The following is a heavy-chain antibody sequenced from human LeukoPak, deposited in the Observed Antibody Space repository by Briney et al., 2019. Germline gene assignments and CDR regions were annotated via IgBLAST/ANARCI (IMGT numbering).Heavy chain of an antibody. J-gene: IGHJ4*02. V-gene: IGHV3-23*01. CDR1: GFTFSSYA. CDR3: AKDLSRVPWSANFDY. D-gene: IGHD1-1*01. CDR2: ISGSGGST. Sequence: GGSLRLSCAASGFTFSSYAMSWVRQAPGKGLEWVSAISGSGGSTYYADSVKGRFTISRDNSKNTLYLQMNSLRAEDTAVYYCAKDLSRVPWSANFDYWGQGTLVTVSS.